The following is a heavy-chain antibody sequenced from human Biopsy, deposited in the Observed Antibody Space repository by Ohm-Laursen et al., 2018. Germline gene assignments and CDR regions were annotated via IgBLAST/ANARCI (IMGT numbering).Heavy chain of an antibody. D-gene: IGHD2-2*01. J-gene: IGHJ6*02. CDR2: ISETSSHI. Sequence: SLRLSCTASGFSVSSYDMNWVRQAPGKGLEWILYISETSSHIYDADSVRGRFTVARDIAKNSLYLQLNSLRVEDTAVYYCARDSSRRAREGGMDVWGQGTKVTVSS. V-gene: IGHV3-21*01. CDR1: GFSVSSYD. CDR3: ARDSSRRAREGGMDV.